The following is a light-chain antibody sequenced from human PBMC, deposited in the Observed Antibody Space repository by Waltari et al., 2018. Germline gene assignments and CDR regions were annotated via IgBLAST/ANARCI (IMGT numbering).Light chain of an antibody. Sequence: EIVMTQSPATLSVSPGERDTLSCRASQSVSSNLAWYQQKPGQAPRLLIYGASTRATGIPARFSGSGSGTEFTLTISSLQSEDFAVYYCQQYNNWLTFGPGTKVDIK. J-gene: IGKJ3*01. CDR2: GAS. CDR3: QQYNNWLT. V-gene: IGKV3-15*01. CDR1: QSVSSN.